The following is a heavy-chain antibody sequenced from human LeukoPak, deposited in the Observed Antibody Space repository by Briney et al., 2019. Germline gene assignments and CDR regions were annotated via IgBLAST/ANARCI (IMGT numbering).Heavy chain of an antibody. J-gene: IGHJ4*02. Sequence: GASVKVSCKASGYTFCTHWMHWVRQAPGQGLEWMGIINPSGDFRSYAQKFQGRITVTRDMSTRTVYMELSDLRPEDTAVYYCARRRGYSGYDQKPNFDYWGQGTLVAVSS. CDR3: ARRRGYSGYDQKPNFDY. CDR2: INPSGDFR. D-gene: IGHD5-12*01. V-gene: IGHV1-46*01. CDR1: GYTFCTHW.